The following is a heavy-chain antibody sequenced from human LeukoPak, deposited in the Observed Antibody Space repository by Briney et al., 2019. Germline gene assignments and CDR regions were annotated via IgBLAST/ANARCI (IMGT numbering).Heavy chain of an antibody. V-gene: IGHV3-15*01. CDR1: GFTFINAW. J-gene: IGHJ4*02. Sequence: GGSLRLSCAASGFTFINAWMTWVRQAPGKGLEWVGRIKSKTDGGTTDYAAPVKGRFTISRDDSKNTLYLQMNSLKTEDTAVYYCTTAPGIAADGMATFDYWVQGTQVTVSS. CDR2: IKSKTDGGTT. D-gene: IGHD6-13*01. CDR3: TTAPGIAADGMATFDY.